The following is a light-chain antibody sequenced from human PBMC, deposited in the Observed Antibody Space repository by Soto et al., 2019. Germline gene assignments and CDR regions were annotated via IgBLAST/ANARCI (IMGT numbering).Light chain of an antibody. J-gene: IGKJ1*01. CDR1: QRFNSN. Sequence: IVRTQSPATLSVSPGERATQSSRASQRFNSNLACYQHKPGQAPRLLSYVASTRATGIPARFSGSVSGREVTLPISSMQSEDFAVYYCHQYNNWPPRTFGQGTKLEIK. V-gene: IGKV3-15*01. CDR2: VAS. CDR3: HQYNNWPPRT.